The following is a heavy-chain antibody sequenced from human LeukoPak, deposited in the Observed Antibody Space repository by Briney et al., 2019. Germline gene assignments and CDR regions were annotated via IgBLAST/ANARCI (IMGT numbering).Heavy chain of an antibody. CDR3: ARGRRTIFGVVTQFDY. J-gene: IGHJ4*02. CDR2: ISSSSSTI. Sequence: GGSLRLSCAASGFTFSSCGMNWVRQAPGKGLEWVSYISSSSSTIYYADSVKGRFTISRDNAKNSLYLQMNSLRAEDTAVYYCARGRRTIFGVVTQFDYWGQGTLVTVSS. D-gene: IGHD3-3*01. V-gene: IGHV3-48*01. CDR1: GFTFSSCG.